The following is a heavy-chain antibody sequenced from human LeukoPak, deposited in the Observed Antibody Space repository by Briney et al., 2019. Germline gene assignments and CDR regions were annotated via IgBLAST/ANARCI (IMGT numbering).Heavy chain of an antibody. J-gene: IGHJ4*02. CDR1: GGSISSYY. CDR3: ASGDSRPFYFDY. Sequence: SETLSLTCTVSGGSISSYYWSWIRQPPGKGLEWIGYIYYSGSTNYNPSLKSRVTISVDTAKNQFSLKLSSVTAADTAVYYCASGDSRPFYFDYWGQGTLVTVSS. V-gene: IGHV4-59*01. CDR2: IYYSGST. D-gene: IGHD2-21*02.